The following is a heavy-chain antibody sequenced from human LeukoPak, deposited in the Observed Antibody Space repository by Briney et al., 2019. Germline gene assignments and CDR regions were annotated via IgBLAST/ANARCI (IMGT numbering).Heavy chain of an antibody. D-gene: IGHD6-13*01. CDR3: ARVGAPYSSSWDFDY. CDR2: ISSSGSTI. CDR1: GFTFSSYE. V-gene: IGHV3-48*03. J-gene: IGHJ4*02. Sequence: PGGSLRPSCAASGFTFSSYEMNWVRQAPGKGLEWVSYISSSGSTIYYADSVKGRFTISRDNAKNSLYLQMNSLRAEDTAVYYCARVGAPYSSSWDFDYWGQGTLVTVSS.